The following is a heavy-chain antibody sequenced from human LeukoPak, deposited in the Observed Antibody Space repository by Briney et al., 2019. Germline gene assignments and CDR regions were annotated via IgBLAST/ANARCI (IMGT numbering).Heavy chain of an antibody. CDR2: IKQDGSEK. J-gene: IGHJ4*02. D-gene: IGHD3-22*01. V-gene: IGHV3-7*01. Sequence: GGSLRLSCAASGFTFSSYWMSWVRQAPGKGREGVAHIKQDGSEKYYVDSVKGRFTISRDNAKNSLYLQMNSLRAEDTAVYYCARTVGVDYYDSSGYEPWGQGTLVTVSS. CDR1: GFTFSSYW. CDR3: ARTVGVDYYDSSGYEP.